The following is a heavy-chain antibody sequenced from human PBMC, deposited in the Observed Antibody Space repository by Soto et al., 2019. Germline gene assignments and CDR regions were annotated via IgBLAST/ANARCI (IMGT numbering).Heavy chain of an antibody. CDR1: GFTFSSYG. V-gene: IGHV3-30*18. CDR3: ANWNYYYYGMDV. Sequence: PGGSLRLSCAASGFTFSSYGMHWVRQAPGKGLEWVAVISYVGSNKYYADSVKGRFTISRDNSKNTLYLQMNSLRAEDTAVYYCANWNYYYYGMDVWGQGTTVTVSS. CDR2: ISYVGSNK. D-gene: IGHD1-1*01. J-gene: IGHJ6*02.